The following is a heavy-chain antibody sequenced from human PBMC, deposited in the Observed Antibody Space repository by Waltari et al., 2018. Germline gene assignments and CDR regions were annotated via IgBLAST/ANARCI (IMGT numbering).Heavy chain of an antibody. V-gene: IGHV3-64*07. CDR2: INYGKGGA. CDR3: ARVGLTNTFDI. J-gene: IGHJ3*02. Sequence: EEQLVESGGGLVQPGGSLRLSCAASGFAFSLYSIHWVRQAPGKGLESVSAINYGKGGAYYADSVKGRFTISRDNSKNMIYLQMGSLRAEDMAVYYCARVGLTNTFDIWGQGTRVTVSS. CDR1: GFAFSLYS. D-gene: IGHD2-8*01.